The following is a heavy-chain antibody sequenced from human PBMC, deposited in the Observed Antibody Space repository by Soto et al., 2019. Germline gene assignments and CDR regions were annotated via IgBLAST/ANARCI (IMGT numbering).Heavy chain of an antibody. D-gene: IGHD1-26*01. V-gene: IGHV4-61*01. Sequence: PSETLSLTCTVSGGSVNSGIYYWSWIRQPPGKGLEWIGYIYYSGSTNYNPSLKSRVTISVDTSKNQFSLKLSSVTAADTAVYYCARAYSGSYFDYWGKGTLVTVSS. J-gene: IGHJ4*02. CDR3: ARAYSGSYFDY. CDR1: GGSVNSGIYY. CDR2: IYYSGST.